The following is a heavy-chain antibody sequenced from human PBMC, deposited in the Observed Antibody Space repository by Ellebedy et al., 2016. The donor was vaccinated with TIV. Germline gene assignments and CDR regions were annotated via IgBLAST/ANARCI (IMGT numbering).Heavy chain of an antibody. D-gene: IGHD1-26*01. CDR3: VRRRLSGSFDYFDY. CDR1: DGSIRSSSDY. Sequence: MPSETLSLTCTVSDGSIRSSSDYWGWIRQPPGRGLDWIAYMFYTGNIYYNPSLQSRVTMSVDTSKNQFALKLNSVTSADTAVYYCVRRRLSGSFDYFDYWGQGTLVTVSS. CDR2: MFYTGNI. V-gene: IGHV4-39*01. J-gene: IGHJ4*02.